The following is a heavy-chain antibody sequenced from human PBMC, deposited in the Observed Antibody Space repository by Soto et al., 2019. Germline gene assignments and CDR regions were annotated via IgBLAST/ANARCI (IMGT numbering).Heavy chain of an antibody. CDR1: GGTFSSYT. V-gene: IGHV1-69*02. CDR2: IIPILGIA. J-gene: IGHJ4*02. CDR3: AMEYCSSTSCDRDY. D-gene: IGHD2-2*02. Sequence: QVQLVQSGAEVKKPGSSVKVSCKASGGTFSSYTISWVRQAPGQGLEWMGRIIPILGIANYAQKFQGRVRSTADKSTGTGYMELRRLRCEDTAVYYCAMEYCSSTSCDRDYWGQGTLVTVSS.